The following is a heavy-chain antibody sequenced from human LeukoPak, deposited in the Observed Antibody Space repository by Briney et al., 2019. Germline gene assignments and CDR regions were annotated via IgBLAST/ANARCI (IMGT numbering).Heavy chain of an antibody. J-gene: IGHJ4*02. D-gene: IGHD3-3*01. CDR3: ARLPHYDFWSGSHPKDY. CDR1: GDSISTSNSY. CDR2: INHSGST. V-gene: IGHV4-39*07. Sequence: SETLSLTCTVSGDSISTSNSYWGWIRQPPGKGLEWIGEINHSGSTNYNPSLKSRVTISVDTSKNQFSLKLSSVTAADTAVYYCARLPHYDFWSGSHPKDYWGQGTLVTVSS.